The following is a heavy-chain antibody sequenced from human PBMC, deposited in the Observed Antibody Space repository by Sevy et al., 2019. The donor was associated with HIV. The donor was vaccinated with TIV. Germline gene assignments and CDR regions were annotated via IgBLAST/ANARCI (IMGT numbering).Heavy chain of an antibody. V-gene: IGHV5-51*01. D-gene: IGHD1-26*01. Sequence: GESLKISCATSGYNFTIYWIGWVRQMPGKGLDWMGIIYPDDSDTIYSPSFEGRVTISVDKSRTTAYLQLNNLMTSDTAIYYCARLCGTRGASNWFDPWGQGTLVTVSS. CDR1: GYNFTIYW. CDR3: ARLCGTRGASNWFDP. CDR2: IYPDDSDT. J-gene: IGHJ5*01.